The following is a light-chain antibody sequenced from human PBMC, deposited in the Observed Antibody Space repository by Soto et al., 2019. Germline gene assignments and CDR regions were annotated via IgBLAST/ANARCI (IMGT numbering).Light chain of an antibody. Sequence: EIVLTQSPGTLSLSPGERATLSCRSSQSFSSTYLAWYQQKPGQAPRLLIYGASSRATGIPDRFSGNGSQTDFTLTISRLEPEDFGVYYCQQYGNSPRTFGQGTKVEIK. CDR2: GAS. CDR3: QQYGNSPRT. V-gene: IGKV3-20*01. J-gene: IGKJ1*01. CDR1: QSFSSTY.